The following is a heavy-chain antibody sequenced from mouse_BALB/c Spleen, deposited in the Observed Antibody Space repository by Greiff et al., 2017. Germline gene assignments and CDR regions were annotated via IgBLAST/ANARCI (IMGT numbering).Heavy chain of an antibody. J-gene: IGHJ4*01. CDR3: ARGYAMDY. CDR1: GFDFSRYW. CDR2: INPGSSTI. V-gene: IGHV4-2*02. Sequence: EVQLQESGGGLVQPGGSLNLSCAASGFDFSRYWMSWARQAPGKGQEWIGEINPGSSTINYTPSLKDKFIISRDNAKNTLYLQMSKVRSEDTALYYCARGYAMDYWGQGTSVTVSS.